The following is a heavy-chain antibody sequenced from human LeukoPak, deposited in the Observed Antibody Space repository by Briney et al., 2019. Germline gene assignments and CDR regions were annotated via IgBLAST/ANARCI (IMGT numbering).Heavy chain of an antibody. J-gene: IGHJ6*03. CDR2: INHSGST. V-gene: IGHV4-34*01. D-gene: IGHD5-18*01. Sequence: PSETLSLTCAVYGGSFSGYYWSWIRQPPGKGLEWIGEINHSGSTNYNPSLKSRVTISVDTSKNQFSLKLSSVTAADTAVYCCARVRRGYSYGFYYYYYMDVWGKGTTVTVSS. CDR1: GGSFSGYY. CDR3: ARVRRGYSYGFYYYYYMDV.